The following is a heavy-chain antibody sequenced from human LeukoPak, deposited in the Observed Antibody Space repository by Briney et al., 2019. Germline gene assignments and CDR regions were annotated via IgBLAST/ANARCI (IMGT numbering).Heavy chain of an antibody. CDR2: IRYDGSNK. CDR1: GFTFSSYG. J-gene: IGHJ4*02. D-gene: IGHD4-17*01. Sequence: GESLRLSCAASGFTFSSYGMHWVRQAPGKGLEWVAFIRYDGSNKYYADSVKGRFTISRDNSKNTLYLQMNSLRAEDTAVYYCAKDDRAVSHFDYWGQGTLVTVSS. V-gene: IGHV3-30*02. CDR3: AKDDRAVSHFDY.